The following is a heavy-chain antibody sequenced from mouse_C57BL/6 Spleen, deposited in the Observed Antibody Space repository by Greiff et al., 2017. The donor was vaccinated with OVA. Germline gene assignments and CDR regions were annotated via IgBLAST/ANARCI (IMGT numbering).Heavy chain of an antibody. V-gene: IGHV1-15*01. J-gene: IGHJ2*01. CDR1: GYTFTDYE. Sequence: VQLQESGAELVRPGASVTLSCKASGYTFTDYEMHWVKQTPVHGLEWIGEIDPENGGTAYNQKFKGKAILTADKSSSTAYMELRSLTSEDSAVIYCTRKWMNYFDDWGKGTTLTVSS. CDR3: TRKWMNYFDD. CDR2: IDPENGGT. D-gene: IGHD1-3*01.